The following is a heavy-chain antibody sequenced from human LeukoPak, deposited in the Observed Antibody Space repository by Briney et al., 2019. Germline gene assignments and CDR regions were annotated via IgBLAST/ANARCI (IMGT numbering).Heavy chain of an antibody. Sequence: SGGSLRLSCAASGFTFSSYSMNWVRQAPGKGLEWVSYISSSSSTIYYADSVKGRFTISRDNAKNSLYLQMNSLRAEDTAVYYCARDLCSSTSCPRGLLWFGELSNWFDPWGQGTLVTVSS. CDR2: ISSSSSTI. D-gene: IGHD3-10*01. CDR3: ARDLCSSTSCPRGLLWFGELSNWFDP. CDR1: GFTFSSYS. V-gene: IGHV3-48*01. J-gene: IGHJ5*02.